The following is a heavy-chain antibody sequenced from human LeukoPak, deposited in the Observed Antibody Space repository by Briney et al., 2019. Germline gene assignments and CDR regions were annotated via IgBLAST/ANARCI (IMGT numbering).Heavy chain of an antibody. V-gene: IGHV3-11*01. D-gene: IGHD3-10*01. CDR1: GFSFSDYY. J-gene: IGHJ4*02. CDR3: ARVYYGSGSPRHFDY. CDR2: ISSRGTTI. Sequence: GGSLRLSCAASGFSFSDYYVSWIRQAPGKGLECVSYISSRGTTIYYADSVKGRFTIPRDNAKNSLYLQMSSLRAEDTAVYYCARVYYGSGSPRHFDYWGQGTLVTVSS.